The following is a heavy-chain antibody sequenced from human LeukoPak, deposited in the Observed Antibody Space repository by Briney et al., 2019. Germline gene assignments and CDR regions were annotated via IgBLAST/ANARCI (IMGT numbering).Heavy chain of an antibody. CDR1: GFTFGGYG. Sequence: GRSLRLSCAGSGFTFGGYGMHWFRQTPGKGLEWVAVIAYDGSRAFYADSVKGRFTISRDNSKNTMSVQMDDLRAEDTAVYYCTRYNNDHFDYWGQGTLVTVSS. D-gene: IGHD1-14*01. J-gene: IGHJ4*02. CDR2: IAYDGSRA. CDR3: TRYNNDHFDY. V-gene: IGHV3-33*01.